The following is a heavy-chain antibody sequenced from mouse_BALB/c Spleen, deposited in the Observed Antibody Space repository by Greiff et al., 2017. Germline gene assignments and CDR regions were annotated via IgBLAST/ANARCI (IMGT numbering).Heavy chain of an antibody. CDR2: ISYDGSN. Sequence: EVKLVESGPGLVIPSQSLSLTCSVTGYSITSGYYWNRIRQFPGNKLEWMGYISYDGSNNYNPSLKNRISITRDTSKNQFFLKLNSVTTEDTATYYCARDLFYGSPWFAYWGQGTLVTVSA. CDR3: ARDLFYGSPWFAY. CDR1: GYSITSGYY. V-gene: IGHV3-6*02. D-gene: IGHD1-1*01. J-gene: IGHJ3*01.